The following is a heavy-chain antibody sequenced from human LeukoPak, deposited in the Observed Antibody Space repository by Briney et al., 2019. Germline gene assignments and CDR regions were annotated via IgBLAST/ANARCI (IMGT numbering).Heavy chain of an antibody. CDR3: ARRLLRFLEWLLPYYFDY. Sequence: SETLSLTCTVSGGSISSSSYYWGWIRQAPGKGFEWIGSIYYRGSTYYSPSLKSRLTISVDTSRNQFSLNLNSVTAADTAVYYCARRLLRFLEWLLPYYFDYWGQGTLVTVSS. D-gene: IGHD3-3*01. J-gene: IGHJ4*02. CDR2: IYYRGST. V-gene: IGHV4-39*01. CDR1: GGSISSSSYY.